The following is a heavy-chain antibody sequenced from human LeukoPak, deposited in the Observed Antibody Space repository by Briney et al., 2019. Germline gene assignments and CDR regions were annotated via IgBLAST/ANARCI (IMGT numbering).Heavy chain of an antibody. CDR3: AREGTAAADFDY. CDR1: GFTFSSYS. Sequence: GGSLRLSCAASGFTFSSYSMNWVRQAPGKGLEWVSSISSSSSYIYYADSVKGRFTISRDNAKNSLYLQMNSLRAEDTAVYYCAREGTAAADFDYWGQGTLVTVSP. J-gene: IGHJ4*02. CDR2: ISSSSSYI. V-gene: IGHV3-21*01. D-gene: IGHD6-13*01.